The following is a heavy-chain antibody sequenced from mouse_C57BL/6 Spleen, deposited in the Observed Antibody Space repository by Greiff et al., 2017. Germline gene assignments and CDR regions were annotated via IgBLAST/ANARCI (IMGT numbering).Heavy chain of an antibody. CDR3: AHYGNYWDCEV. V-gene: IGHV14-2*01. D-gene: IGHD1-1*01. CDR1: GFNIKDYY. CDR2: IDPEDGET. J-gene: IGHJ1*03. Sequence: EVQLKQSGAELVKPGASVKLSCTASGFNIKDYYMHWVKQRTEQGLEWIGRIDPEDGETKYAQKFQGKATITADTTSNTAYLQLSSLTSEDTAVYYCAHYGNYWDCEVWGTTLTVSVS.